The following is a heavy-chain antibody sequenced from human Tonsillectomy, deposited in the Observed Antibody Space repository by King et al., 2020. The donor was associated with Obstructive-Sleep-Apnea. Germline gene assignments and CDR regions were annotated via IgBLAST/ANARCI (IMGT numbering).Heavy chain of an antibody. CDR1: GFTFSSFS. J-gene: IGHJ4*02. CDR2: VDNSGNTI. D-gene: IGHD5-18*01. Sequence: VQLVESGGGLVQPGGSLRLSCAASGFTFSSFSMNWVRQAPGKGLEWVSYVDNSGNTIYYADSMKGRLTSSRDNARNSLYLQMNSRRVEDTAVYYCARGGRGYSYGPFDSWGQGSLVTVSS. V-gene: IGHV3-48*04. CDR3: ARGGRGYSYGPFDS.